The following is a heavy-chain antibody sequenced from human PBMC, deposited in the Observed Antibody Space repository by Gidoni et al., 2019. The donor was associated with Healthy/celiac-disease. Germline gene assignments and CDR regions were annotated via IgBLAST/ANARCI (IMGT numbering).Heavy chain of an antibody. J-gene: IGHJ4*02. V-gene: IGHV4-30-2*01. D-gene: IGHD3-22*01. Sequence: QLQLQESGSGLVKPSQTLSLTYAVSGGSLSSGGYSWRWIRQPPGNGLEGIGYIYHSGSTYYNPSLKSRVTISVDRSKNQFSLKLSSVTAADTAVYYCATYDSSGYSFDYWGQGTLVTVSS. CDR2: IYHSGST. CDR1: GGSLSSGGYS. CDR3: ATYDSSGYSFDY.